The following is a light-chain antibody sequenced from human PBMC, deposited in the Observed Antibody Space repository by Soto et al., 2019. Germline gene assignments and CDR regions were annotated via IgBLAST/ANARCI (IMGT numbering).Light chain of an antibody. V-gene: IGLV4-69*01. CDR3: QTWGTGILV. J-gene: IGLJ2*01. Sequence: LVLTQSPSASASLGASVKLTCTLSSEHSRNAIAWHQQQPEKGPRYLMKLNSDGSHSNGDGIPDRFSGSSSGAERYLTISSLQSEDEADYYCQTWGTGILVFGGGTKLTVL. CDR2: LNSDGSH. CDR1: SEHSRNA.